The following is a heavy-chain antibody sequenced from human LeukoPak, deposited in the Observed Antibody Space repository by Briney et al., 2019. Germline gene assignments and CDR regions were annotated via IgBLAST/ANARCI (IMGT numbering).Heavy chain of an antibody. J-gene: IGHJ1*01. V-gene: IGHV3-9*01. CDR3: ARDPVTYYYDSSGYSEYFQH. CDR2: ISWNSGSI. CDR1: GFTFDDYA. Sequence: PGGSLRLSCAASGFTFDDYAMHWVRQAPGKGLEWVSGISWNSGSIGYADSVKGRFTISRDNAKNSLYLQMNSLRAEDTAVYYCARDPVTYYYDSSGYSEYFQHWGQGTLVTVSS. D-gene: IGHD3-22*01.